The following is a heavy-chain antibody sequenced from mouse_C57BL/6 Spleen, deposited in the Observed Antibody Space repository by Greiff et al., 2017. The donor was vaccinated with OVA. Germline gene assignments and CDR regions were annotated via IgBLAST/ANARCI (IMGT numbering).Heavy chain of an antibody. CDR2: INPNNGGT. CDR3: ARWGEGDWYFDV. V-gene: IGHV1-26*01. CDR1: GYTFTDYY. Sequence: VQLQQSGPELVKPGASVKISCKASGYTFTDYYMNWVKQSHGKSLEWIGDINPNNGGTSYNQKFKGKATLTVDKSSSTAYMELRSLTSEDSAVYYCARWGEGDWYFDVWGTGTTVTVSS. J-gene: IGHJ1*03.